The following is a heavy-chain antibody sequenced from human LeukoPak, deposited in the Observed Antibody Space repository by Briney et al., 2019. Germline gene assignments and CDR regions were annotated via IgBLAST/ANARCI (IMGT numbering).Heavy chain of an antibody. D-gene: IGHD6-19*01. CDR1: GYTFTGYY. CDR2: MNPTSGNT. Sequence: ASVKVSCKASGYTFTGYYMHWVRQATGQGLEWMGWMNPTSGNTGYAQKFQGRVTMTRDTSINTAYMEVSSLSSEDTAVYYCARGRQWLLDYYFYMDVWGKGTTVTISS. V-gene: IGHV1-8*02. J-gene: IGHJ6*03. CDR3: ARGRQWLLDYYFYMDV.